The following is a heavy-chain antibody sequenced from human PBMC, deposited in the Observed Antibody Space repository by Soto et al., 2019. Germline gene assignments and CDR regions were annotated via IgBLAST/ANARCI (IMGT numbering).Heavy chain of an antibody. V-gene: IGHV1-18*01. Sequence: QVQLVQSGAEVKKPGASVTVSCKASGYTFSTYLIAWVRQAPGQGLEWMGWISISTGDTDYAQNLKGRVTLTTDKSSSTAYMELRSLRPDDTALYYCARDGPGRPYGMDVWGQGTPVIVSS. CDR3: ARDGPGRPYGMDV. J-gene: IGHJ6*02. D-gene: IGHD6-6*01. CDR1: GYTFSTYL. CDR2: ISISTGDT.